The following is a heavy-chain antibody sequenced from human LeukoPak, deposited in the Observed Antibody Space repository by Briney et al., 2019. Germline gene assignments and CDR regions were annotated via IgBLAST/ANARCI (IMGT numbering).Heavy chain of an antibody. D-gene: IGHD5-18*01. J-gene: IGHJ6*02. CDR1: GGTFSSYA. Sequence: GASVKVSCKASGGTFSSYAISWVRQAPGQGLEWMGGIIPIFGTANYAQKFQGRVTITRDTSASTAYMELSSLRSEDTAVYYCARDGIVLQLLDYYGMDVWGQGTTVTVSS. CDR3: ARDGIVLQLLDYYGMDV. CDR2: IIPIFGTA. V-gene: IGHV1-69*05.